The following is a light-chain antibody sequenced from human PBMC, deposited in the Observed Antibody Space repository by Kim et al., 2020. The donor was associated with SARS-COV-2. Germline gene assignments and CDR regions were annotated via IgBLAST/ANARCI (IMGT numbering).Light chain of an antibody. J-gene: IGKJ1*01. Sequence: ASVGDIVTITCRASQDIAHSLAWYQQKPGKVPQVLIYAASTLQSGVPSRFSGSGSGTEFTLTIGSLQTEDVATYYCQKYNSAPWTVGPGTKV. CDR3: QKYNSAPWT. V-gene: IGKV1-27*01. CDR1: QDIAHS. CDR2: AAS.